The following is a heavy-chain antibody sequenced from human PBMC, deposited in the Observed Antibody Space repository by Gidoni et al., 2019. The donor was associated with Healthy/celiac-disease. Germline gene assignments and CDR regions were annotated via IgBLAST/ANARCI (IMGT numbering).Heavy chain of an antibody. CDR2: IYPGDSDT. Sequence: EVQLVQSGAEVKKPGESLKISCKGSGYSFTSYWIGWVRQMPGKGLEWMGIIYPGDSDTRYSPSFQGQVTISADKSISTAYLQWSSLKASDTAMYYCARHVSDGYTAPYAFDIWGQGTMVTVSS. J-gene: IGHJ3*02. D-gene: IGHD5-12*01. V-gene: IGHV5-51*01. CDR1: GYSFTSYW. CDR3: ARHVSDGYTAPYAFDI.